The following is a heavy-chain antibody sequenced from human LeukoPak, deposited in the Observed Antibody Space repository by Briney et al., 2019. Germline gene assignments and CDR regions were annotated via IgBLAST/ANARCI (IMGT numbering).Heavy chain of an antibody. CDR2: ISWNSGNI. CDR3: AKDRYYYDSSGPFDY. D-gene: IGHD3-22*01. CDR1: GFTFDDYA. Sequence: SLRPSCAASGFTFDDYALHWVRQAPGKGLEWVSGISWNSGNIGYADSVKGRFTISRDNAKNSLYLQMNSLRAEDTALYYCAKDRYYYDSSGPFDYWGQGTLVTVSS. J-gene: IGHJ4*02. V-gene: IGHV3-9*01.